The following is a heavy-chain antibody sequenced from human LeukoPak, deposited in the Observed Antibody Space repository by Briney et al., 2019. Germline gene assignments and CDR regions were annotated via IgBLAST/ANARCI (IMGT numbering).Heavy chain of an antibody. D-gene: IGHD3-16*01. CDR1: GGSISGYY. CDR3: VRGTYGMDV. CDR2: IYYSGST. V-gene: IGHV4-59*01. J-gene: IGHJ6*02. Sequence: SETLSLTCTVSGGSISGYYWSWIRQPPGKGLEWIGYIYYSGSTNYNPSLKSRVTISVDTSKNQFSLKLSSVTAADTAVYYCVRGTYGMDVWGQGTTVTVSS.